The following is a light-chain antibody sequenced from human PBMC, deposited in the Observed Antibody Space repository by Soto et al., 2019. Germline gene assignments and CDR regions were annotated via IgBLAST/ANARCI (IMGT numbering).Light chain of an antibody. V-gene: IGLV1-47*02. Sequence: QPVLTQPPSASGTPGQRVTISCSGGSSNIGSNYAFWYQQLPGTAPKLLIYSNNQRPSGVPDRFSGSKSGTSASLAISGLRSEDEADYYCATWDDSLSGWVFGGGTKLTVL. J-gene: IGLJ3*02. CDR2: SNN. CDR1: SSNIGSNY. CDR3: ATWDDSLSGWV.